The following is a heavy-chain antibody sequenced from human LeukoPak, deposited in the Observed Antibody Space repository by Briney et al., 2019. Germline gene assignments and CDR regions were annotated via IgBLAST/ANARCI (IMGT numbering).Heavy chain of an antibody. J-gene: IGHJ4*02. D-gene: IGHD3-10*01. V-gene: IGHV3-74*01. CDR3: ARDNYGALDY. CDR2: INSDGSSE. Sequence: GGSLRLSCAVSGFTFSSYWMHWVRQVPGKGLVWVSLINSDGSSERYADSVKGRFTVSRDNAKNTLYLQMNSLRAEDTAVYYCARDNYGALDYWGQGAPVTVSS. CDR1: GFTFSSYW.